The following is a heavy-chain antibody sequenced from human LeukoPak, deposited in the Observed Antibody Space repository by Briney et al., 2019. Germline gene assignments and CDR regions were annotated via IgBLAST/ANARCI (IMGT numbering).Heavy chain of an antibody. CDR2: ISYDGSNK. CDR3: AKEKSRAAAGAFDY. CDR1: GFTFSSYV. J-gene: IGHJ4*02. Sequence: GGSLRLSCAASGFTFSSYVMHWVRQAPGKGLEWVAVISYDGSNKYYADSVKGRFTISRDNSKNTLYLQMNSLRAEDTAVYYCAKEKSRAAAGAFDYWGQGTLVTVSS. V-gene: IGHV3-30*18. D-gene: IGHD6-13*01.